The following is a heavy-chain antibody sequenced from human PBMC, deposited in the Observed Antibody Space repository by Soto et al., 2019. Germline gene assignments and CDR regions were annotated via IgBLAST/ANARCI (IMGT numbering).Heavy chain of an antibody. D-gene: IGHD2-2*01. J-gene: IGHJ3*02. CDR2: ISSSGSTI. CDR1: GFTFSSYE. CDR3: ARAVRDCSSTSCYVDAFDI. V-gene: IGHV3-48*03. Sequence: PRLSCAASGFTFSSYEMNWVRQAPGKGLEWVSYISSSGSTIYYADSVKGRFTISRDNAKNSLYLQMNSLRAEDTAVYYCARAVRDCSSTSCYVDAFDIWGQGTMVTVSS.